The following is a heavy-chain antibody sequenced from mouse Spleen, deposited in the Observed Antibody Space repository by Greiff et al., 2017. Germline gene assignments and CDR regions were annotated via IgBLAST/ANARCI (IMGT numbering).Heavy chain of an antibody. V-gene: IGHV1-74*01. CDR3: AIDDGYDAMDY. Sequence: QVQLKQPGAELVKPGASVKVSCKASGYTFTSYWMHWVKQRPGQGLEWIGRIHPSDSDTNYNQKFKGKATLTVDKSSSTAYMQLSSLTSEDSAVYYCAIDDGYDAMDYWGQGTSVTVSS. CDR1: GYTFTSYW. CDR2: IHPSDSDT. J-gene: IGHJ4*01.